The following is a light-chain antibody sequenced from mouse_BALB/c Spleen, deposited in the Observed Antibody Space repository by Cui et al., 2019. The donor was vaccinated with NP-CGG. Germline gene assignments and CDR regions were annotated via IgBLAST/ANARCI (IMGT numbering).Light chain of an antibody. Sequence: QAVVTQESALTTSPGGTVIPTCRSRTRAATTSNYSNWVQEKTDHLHTVLIGGTSNRAPCVPVIFSGSLIGDNAALSLTGAQTEDDAMYFCALLYNTYWVFGGGTKLTVL. J-gene: IGLJ1*01. CDR3: ALLYNTYWV. CDR2: GTS. V-gene: IGLV2*02. CDR1: TRAATTSNY.